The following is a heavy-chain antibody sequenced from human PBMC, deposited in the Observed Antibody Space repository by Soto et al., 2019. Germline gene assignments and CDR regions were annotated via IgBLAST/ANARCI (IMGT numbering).Heavy chain of an antibody. V-gene: IGHV3-48*02. D-gene: IGHD3-9*01. Sequence: GGSLRLSCAASGFTFSGYSVNWVRQAPGTGLEWVSYISSGSKTIYYADSVKGRFIVSRDNAKNSQYLQMNSLRDEDTAVYYCVREDILGVRSFDYWGQGTLVTVSS. CDR1: GFTFSGYS. J-gene: IGHJ4*02. CDR2: ISSGSKTI. CDR3: VREDILGVRSFDY.